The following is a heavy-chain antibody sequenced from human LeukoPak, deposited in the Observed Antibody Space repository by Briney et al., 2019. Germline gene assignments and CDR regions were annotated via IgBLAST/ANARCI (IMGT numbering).Heavy chain of an antibody. J-gene: IGHJ1*01. CDR3: ARGTGYYDSSGYYPIAEYFQH. D-gene: IGHD3-22*01. V-gene: IGHV3-30-3*01. Sequence: GGSLRLSCAASGFTFSSYAMRWVRQAPGKGLEWVAVISYDGSNKYYADSVKGRFTISRDNSKNTLYLQMNSLRAEDTAVYYCARGTGYYDSSGYYPIAEYFQHWGQGTLVTVSS. CDR2: ISYDGSNK. CDR1: GFTFSSYA.